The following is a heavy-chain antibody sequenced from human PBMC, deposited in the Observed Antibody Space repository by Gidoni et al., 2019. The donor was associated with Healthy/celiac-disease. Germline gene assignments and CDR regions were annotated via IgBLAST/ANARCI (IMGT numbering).Heavy chain of an antibody. CDR2: ISGSGGST. Sequence: EVQLLESGGGLVQPGGSLRLSCAASGFTFSSYAMSWVRQAPGKGLEWVSAISGSGGSTYYADSVKGRFTISRDNSKNTLYLQMNSLRAEDTAVYYCAKVEMDSGYYFGAFDIWGQGTMVTVSS. V-gene: IGHV3-23*01. D-gene: IGHD3-22*01. CDR1: GFTFSSYA. CDR3: AKVEMDSGYYFGAFDI. J-gene: IGHJ3*02.